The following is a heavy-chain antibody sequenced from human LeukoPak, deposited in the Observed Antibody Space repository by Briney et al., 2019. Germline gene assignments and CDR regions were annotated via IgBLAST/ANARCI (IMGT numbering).Heavy chain of an antibody. CDR1: GFTFSSYA. Sequence: GGSLRLSCAASGFTFSSYAMSWVRRAPGKGLEWVSGISADGGSTYYADSVKGRFTISRDNSKNTLYLQMNSLTAEDTAVYYCAKDSRITFGGELSDYWGQGTLVTVSS. D-gene: IGHD3-16*01. CDR2: ISADGGST. CDR3: AKDSRITFGGELSDY. J-gene: IGHJ4*02. V-gene: IGHV3-23*01.